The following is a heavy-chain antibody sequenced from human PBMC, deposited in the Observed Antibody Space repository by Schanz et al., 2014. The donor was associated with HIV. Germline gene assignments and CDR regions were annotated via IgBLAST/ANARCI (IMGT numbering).Heavy chain of an antibody. CDR2: IIPLFGTT. Sequence: QVQLVQSGTEVKKPGSSVKVSCKPSGGTFRSFAISWVRQAPGQGLEWMGGIIPLFGTTNYAQKFQGRVTITADESTSTAYMELSSLKSEDTAMYYCASSRPMGQEIDFWGRGTLVTVSS. CDR3: ASSRPMGQEIDF. J-gene: IGHJ4*02. V-gene: IGHV1-69*01. CDR1: GGTFRSFA. D-gene: IGHD1-26*01.